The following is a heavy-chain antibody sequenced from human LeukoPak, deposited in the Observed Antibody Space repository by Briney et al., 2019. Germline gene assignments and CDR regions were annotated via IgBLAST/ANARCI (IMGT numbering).Heavy chain of an antibody. CDR1: GFTFSSYE. V-gene: IGHV3-48*03. CDR2: ISSSGSTI. Sequence: GGSLRLSCAASGFTFSSYEMNWVRQAPGKGLEWVSYISSSGSTIYYADSVKGRFTISRDNAKNSLYLQMNSLRAEDTAVYYCARAAPPHDAFDIWGQGTMVTVSS. CDR3: ARAAPPHDAFDI. J-gene: IGHJ3*02.